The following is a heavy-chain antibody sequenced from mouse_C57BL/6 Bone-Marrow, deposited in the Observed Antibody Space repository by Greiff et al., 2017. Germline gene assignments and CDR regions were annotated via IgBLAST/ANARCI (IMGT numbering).Heavy chain of an antibody. J-gene: IGHJ4*01. CDR2: IFPGSGST. Sequence: VQLQQSGPELVKPGASVKISCKASGYTFTDYYINWVKQRPGQGLEWIGWIFPGSGSTSYNEKFKGKATLTVAKSSTTAYMLLCSLTSEDSAVYFCARLDPYYSRPMDYWGQGTSVTVSS. CDR1: GYTFTDYY. D-gene: IGHD2-5*01. CDR3: ARLDPYYSRPMDY. V-gene: IGHV1-75*01.